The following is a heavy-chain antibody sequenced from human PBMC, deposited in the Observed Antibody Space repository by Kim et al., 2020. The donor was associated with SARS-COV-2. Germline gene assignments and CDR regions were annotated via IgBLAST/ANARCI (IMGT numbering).Heavy chain of an antibody. CDR3: TRDVFDDYWN. CDR2: GST. Sequence: GSTDYAAPGMGRLTISSDNSKRTLYLQMNSLRAEDTAVYYCTRDVFDDYWNWGQGTLVTVSS. V-gene: IGHV3-53*01. J-gene: IGHJ4*02. D-gene: IGHD1-1*01.